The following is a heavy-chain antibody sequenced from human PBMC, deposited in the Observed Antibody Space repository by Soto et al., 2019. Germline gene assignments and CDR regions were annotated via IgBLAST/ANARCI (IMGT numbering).Heavy chain of an antibody. J-gene: IGHJ6*02. D-gene: IGHD4-17*01. CDR1: GFTFTSSA. CDR2: IVVGSGNT. CDR3: AAGSGDMENYYYYYGMDV. Sequence: GASVKVSCKASGFTFTSSAVQWVRQARGQRLEWIGWIVVGSGNTNYAQKFQERVTITRDMSTSTAYMELSSLRSEDTAVYYCAAGSGDMENYYYYYGMDVWGQGTTVTVSS. V-gene: IGHV1-58*01.